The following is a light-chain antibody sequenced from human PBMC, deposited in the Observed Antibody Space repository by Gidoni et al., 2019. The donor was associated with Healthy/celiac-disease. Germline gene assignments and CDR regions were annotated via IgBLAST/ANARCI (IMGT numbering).Light chain of an antibody. Sequence: DIVMTQSPSSVSASVGDRVTITCRASQGISICLAWYQQKPGKAPKLLLYAASSLQSGVPSRFRGSGSGTDFTLTISSLQPEDFATYYCQQANSFPPTFGQXTKVEIK. J-gene: IGKJ1*01. CDR2: AAS. CDR1: QGISIC. V-gene: IGKV1-12*01. CDR3: QQANSFPPT.